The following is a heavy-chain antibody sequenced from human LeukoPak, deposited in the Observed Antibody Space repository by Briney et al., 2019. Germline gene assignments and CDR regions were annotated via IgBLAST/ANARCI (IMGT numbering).Heavy chain of an antibody. CDR1: GGSISSSSYY. J-gene: IGHJ4*02. CDR2: INHSGST. Sequence: SETLSLTCTVSGGSISSSSYYWGWIRQPPGKGLEWIGEINHSGSTNYNPSLKSRVTISVDTSKNQFSLKLSSVTAADTAVYYCARVTYDSSGYCFDYWGQGTLVTVSS. CDR3: ARVTYDSSGYCFDY. V-gene: IGHV4-39*07. D-gene: IGHD3-22*01.